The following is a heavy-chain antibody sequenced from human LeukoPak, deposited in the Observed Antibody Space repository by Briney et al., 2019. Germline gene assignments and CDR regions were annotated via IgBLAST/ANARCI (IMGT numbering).Heavy chain of an antibody. J-gene: IGHJ4*02. V-gene: IGHV5-51*01. CDR1: GYSFASYW. CDR3: ARQWGDCSSTSCYSAY. CDR2: IYPGDSDT. Sequence: GESLKISCKGSGYSFASYWIAWVRQMPGKGLEWMGIIYPGDSDTRYSPSFQSQVTISADKSLRTAYLQWSSLKASDTAIYYCARQWGDCSSTSCYSAYWGQGTLVTVSS. D-gene: IGHD2-2*01.